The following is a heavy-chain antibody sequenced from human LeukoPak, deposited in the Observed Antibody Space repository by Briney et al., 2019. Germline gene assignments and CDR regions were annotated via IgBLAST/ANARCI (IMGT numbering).Heavy chain of an antibody. V-gene: IGHV4-4*07. D-gene: IGHD3-3*01. CDR3: ARSWSGSVSSADI. CDR1: GGSISGHY. J-gene: IGHJ3*02. CDR2: IYSCGST. Sequence: SETLSLTCTVSGGSISGHYWTWIRQPAGKGLEWIGRIYSCGSTGYNPSLKSRVTMSVDTSKNQFSLKLSSVTAADTAIYYCARSWSGSVSSADIWGQGTMVTVSS.